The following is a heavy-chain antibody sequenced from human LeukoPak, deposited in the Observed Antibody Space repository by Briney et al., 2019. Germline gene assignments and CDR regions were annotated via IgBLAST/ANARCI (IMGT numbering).Heavy chain of an antibody. CDR1: GFTFSSYW. CDR3: ATYSTGRYKRLEY. V-gene: IGHV3-7*03. D-gene: IGHD6-19*01. Sequence: PGGSLRLACAASGFTFSSYWMSWVRQAPGKVPEWVANINKDGSEKYYVDSLKGRFTISRDNAENSLYLQMNSLRAEDTAVYYYATYSTGRYKRLEYWGQGTLVTVSS. J-gene: IGHJ4*02. CDR2: INKDGSEK.